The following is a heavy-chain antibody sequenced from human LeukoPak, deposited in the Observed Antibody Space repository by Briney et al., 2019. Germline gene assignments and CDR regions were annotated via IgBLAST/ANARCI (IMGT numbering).Heavy chain of an antibody. CDR2: INTDGSST. D-gene: IGHD2-2*01. V-gene: IGHV3-74*01. J-gene: IGHJ4*02. CDR3: ARGTMPDY. Sequence: GGSLRLSCAASGFTFSSYWMNWVRQAPGKGLVWVSRINTDGSSTNYADSVQGRFTISRDNAKNTLYLQMNSLRADDTAVYFCARGTMPDYWGQGTLVTVFS. CDR1: GFTFSSYW.